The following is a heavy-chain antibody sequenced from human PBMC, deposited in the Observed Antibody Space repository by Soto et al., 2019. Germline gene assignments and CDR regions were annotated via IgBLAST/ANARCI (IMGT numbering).Heavy chain of an antibody. CDR1: CYTFTSYG. D-gene: IGHD3-3*01. CDR3: ARGPVLRFLEWLPPHYFDY. CDR2: ISAYNGNT. Sequence: SAKVSCKASCYTFTSYGISWVRQAPGQWLEWMGWISAYNGNTNYAQKLQGRVTMTTDTSTSTAYMELRSLRSDDTAVYYCARGPVLRFLEWLPPHYFDYWGQGTLVTVSS. J-gene: IGHJ4*02. V-gene: IGHV1-18*04.